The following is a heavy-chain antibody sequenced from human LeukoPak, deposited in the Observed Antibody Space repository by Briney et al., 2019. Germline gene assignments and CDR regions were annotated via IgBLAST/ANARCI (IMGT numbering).Heavy chain of an antibody. CDR3: ASKRHASASGAFDI. CDR1: SGSISSYY. D-gene: IGHD3-10*01. V-gene: IGHV4-4*07. Sequence: PSETLSLTCTVSSGSISSYYWSWIRQPAGKGLEWIGRIYTSGSTNYNPSLKSRVTISIDMSRNQFSLKLSSLTAADTAVYYCASKRHASASGAFDIWGQGTMVTFSS. CDR2: IYTSGST. J-gene: IGHJ3*02.